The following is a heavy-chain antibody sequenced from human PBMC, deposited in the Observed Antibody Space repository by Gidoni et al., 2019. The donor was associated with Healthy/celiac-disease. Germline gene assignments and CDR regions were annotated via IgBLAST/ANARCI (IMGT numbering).Heavy chain of an antibody. CDR2: SSGSGGST. CDR3: AKDGGGIGVVVAAKGADAFDI. CDR1: GFPFSSYA. D-gene: IGHD2-15*01. Sequence: EVQLLESGGGWVQPGGSLRLSCAASGFPFSSYAMSWVRQAPGQGMEWVSASSGSGGSTYYADSVKGRFTISRDNSKNTLYLQMNSLRAEDKAVYYGAKDGGGIGVVVAAKGADAFDIWGQGTMVTVSS. V-gene: IGHV3-23*01. J-gene: IGHJ3*02.